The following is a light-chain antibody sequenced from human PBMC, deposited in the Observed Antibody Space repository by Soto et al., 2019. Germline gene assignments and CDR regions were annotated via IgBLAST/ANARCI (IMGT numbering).Light chain of an antibody. V-gene: IGKV3-20*01. Sequence: EIVLTQSPGTVSLSPGERATLSCRASQSVSSRNLAWYRQKPGQAPSLLIFGASNRATGIPDRFSGSGSGTDFTLTISRLEPEACAVYFCLRYGDSPPAYTFGQGTKLEI. J-gene: IGKJ2*01. CDR1: QSVSSRN. CDR3: LRYGDSPPAYT. CDR2: GAS.